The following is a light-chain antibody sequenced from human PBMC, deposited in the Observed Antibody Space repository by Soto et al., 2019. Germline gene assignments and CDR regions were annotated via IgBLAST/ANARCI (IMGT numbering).Light chain of an antibody. Sequence: QAVVTQEPSLTVSPGGTVTLTCGSSTGAVTSGHYPYWFQQKPGQAPRTLIYDTSNKHSWTPARFSGSLLGGKAALTLSGAQPEDEADYYCLLSYRSAHVFGTGTKVTVL. V-gene: IGLV7-46*01. CDR2: DTS. J-gene: IGLJ1*01. CDR1: TGAVTSGHY. CDR3: LLSYRSAHV.